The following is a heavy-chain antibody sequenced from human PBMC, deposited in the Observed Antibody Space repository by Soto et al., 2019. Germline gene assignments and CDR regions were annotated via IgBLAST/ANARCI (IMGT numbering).Heavy chain of an antibody. J-gene: IGHJ5*02. V-gene: IGHV3-23*01. CDR2: ITTSDDIT. D-gene: IGHD2-15*01. Sequence: EVQLFESGGGLVEPGESLRLSCAASGFVFKDFAMSWVRQAPGKGLRWVSIITTSDDITYSADSVRGRFTISRDNSANTLFLQMSSLRGDDTATYYCTKGDSSGYFDPSAGYSTPDHWGQGTLVTVSS. CDR1: GFVFKDFA. CDR3: TKGDSSGYFDPSAGYSTPDH.